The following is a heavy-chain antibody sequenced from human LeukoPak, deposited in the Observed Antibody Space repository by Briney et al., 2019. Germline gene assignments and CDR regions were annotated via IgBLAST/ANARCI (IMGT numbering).Heavy chain of an antibody. D-gene: IGHD3-10*01. CDR2: INHSGST. CDR1: GGSFSGYY. J-gene: IGHJ4*02. CDR3: AFLFRGNSY. Sequence: PETLSLTCAVYGGSFSGYYWSWIRQPPGKGLEWIGEINHSGSTNYNPSLKSRVTISVDTSKNQFSLKLSSVTAADTAVYYCAFLFRGNSYWGQGTLVTVSS. V-gene: IGHV4-34*01.